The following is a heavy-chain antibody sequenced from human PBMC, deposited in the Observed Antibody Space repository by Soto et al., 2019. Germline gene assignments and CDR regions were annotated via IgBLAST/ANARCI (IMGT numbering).Heavy chain of an antibody. CDR3: ARHGAVTGEGWYFDL. CDR2: IYYSGST. D-gene: IGHD3-10*01. J-gene: IGHJ2*01. Sequence: QVQLQESGPGLVKPSETLSLTCTVSGGSISSYYWSWIRQPPGKGLEWIGYIYYSGSTNYNPSLKSRFTIXXDXSXXQLPLKLSSVTAADTAVYYCARHGAVTGEGWYFDLWGRGTLVTVSS. V-gene: IGHV4-59*08. CDR1: GGSISSYY.